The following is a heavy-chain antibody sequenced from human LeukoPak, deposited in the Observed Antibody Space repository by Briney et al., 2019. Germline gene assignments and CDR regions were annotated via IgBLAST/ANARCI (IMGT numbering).Heavy chain of an antibody. CDR3: ARDESIGYSSRVGAFDI. CDR2: IIPIFGTA. CDR1: GGTFSSYA. V-gene: IGHV1-69*06. J-gene: IGHJ3*02. Sequence: ASVKVSCKASGGTFSSYAISWVRQAPGQGLEWMGGIIPIFGTANYAQKFQGRVTITADKSTSTAYMELSSLRSEDTAVYYCARDESIGYSSRVGAFDIWGQGTMVTVSS. D-gene: IGHD5-18*01.